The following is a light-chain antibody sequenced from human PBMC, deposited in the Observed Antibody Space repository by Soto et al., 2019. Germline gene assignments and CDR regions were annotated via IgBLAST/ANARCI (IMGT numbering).Light chain of an antibody. J-gene: IGLJ3*02. CDR3: ETWDSNTWV. Sequence: QPVLTQSSSASASLGSSVKLTCTLSSGHSSDIIAWHQQQPGKAPRYLMKVEGSGSYNKGSGVPDRFSGSRSGADRYLTISNLQSEDEADYYCETWDSNTWVFGGGTKVTVL. CDR2: VEGSGSY. CDR1: SGHSSDI. V-gene: IGLV4-60*03.